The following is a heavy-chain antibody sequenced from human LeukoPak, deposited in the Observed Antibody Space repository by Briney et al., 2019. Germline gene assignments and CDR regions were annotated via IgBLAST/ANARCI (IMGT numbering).Heavy chain of an antibody. CDR3: ARFSSKDAFDI. CDR1: GYTLTELS. J-gene: IGHJ3*02. Sequence: GASVKVSCKVSGYTLTELSMHWVRQAPGKGLEWMGGFDPEDGETIYAQKFQGRVTMTRNTSISTAYMELSSLRSEDTAVYYCARFSSKDAFDIWGQGTMVTVSS. CDR2: FDPEDGET. V-gene: IGHV1-24*01. D-gene: IGHD6-13*01.